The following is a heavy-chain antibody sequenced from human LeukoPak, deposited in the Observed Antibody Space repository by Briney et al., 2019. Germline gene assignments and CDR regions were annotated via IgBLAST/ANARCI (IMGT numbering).Heavy chain of an antibody. J-gene: IGHJ4*02. CDR2: ISSSGSTI. D-gene: IGHD3-10*01. V-gene: IGHV3-48*03. CDR1: GFTFSSYE. Sequence: GGSLRLSCAASGFTFSSYEMNWVRQAPGKGLEWVSYISSSGSTIYYADSVKGRFTISRDNAKNSLYLQMNSLRAEDTAVYYCARGRWFGELEGYYFDYWGQGTLVTVSS. CDR3: ARGRWFGELEGYYFDY.